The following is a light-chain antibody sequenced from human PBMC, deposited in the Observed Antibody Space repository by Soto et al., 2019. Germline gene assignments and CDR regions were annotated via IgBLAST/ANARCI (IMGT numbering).Light chain of an antibody. J-gene: IGLJ1*01. V-gene: IGLV1-40*01. CDR1: SSNIGAGYD. CDR3: PSYGSSLRGYV. CDR2: GNS. Sequence: QSVLTQPPSVSGAPGQRVTISCTGSSSNIGAGYDVHWYQQLPGTAPKLLIYGNSNRPSGVPDRFSGSKSGTSGSLAITGLQAQNVADYTSPSYGSSLRGYVLGTGTKLTVL.